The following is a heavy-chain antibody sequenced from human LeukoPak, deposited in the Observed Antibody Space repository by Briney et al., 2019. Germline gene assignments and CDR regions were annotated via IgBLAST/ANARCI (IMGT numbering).Heavy chain of an antibody. CDR3: ARAPTTGYYYYYYMDV. J-gene: IGHJ6*03. CDR2: INWNGVST. Sequence: GGSLRLSCAASGFTFDEYGMSWVRQAPGKGLEWVSGINWNGVSTGYADSVKGRFTISRDSAKNSLYLQMNSLRAEDTALYYCARAPTTGYYYYYYMDVWGKGATVTVSS. V-gene: IGHV3-20*04. CDR1: GFTFDEYG. D-gene: IGHD1-1*01.